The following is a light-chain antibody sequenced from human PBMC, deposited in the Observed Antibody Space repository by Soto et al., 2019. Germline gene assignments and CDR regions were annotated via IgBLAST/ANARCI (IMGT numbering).Light chain of an antibody. CDR2: VGT. J-gene: IGLJ3*02. V-gene: IGLV2-23*01. CDR3: CSYAGRSTLDWV. Sequence: QSVLPQPASVSGSPGQSITISCTGTSSDIGTYNLVSWYQQHPGKAPKLIIYVGTKRPSGVSNRFSGSKSGNTTSLTISGLQAEDEAHYYCCSYAGRSTLDWVVGGGTKLTVL. CDR1: SSDIGTYNL.